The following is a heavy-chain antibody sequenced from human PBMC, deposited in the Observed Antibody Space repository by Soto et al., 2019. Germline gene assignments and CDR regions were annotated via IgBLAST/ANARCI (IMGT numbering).Heavy chain of an antibody. D-gene: IGHD6-19*01. V-gene: IGHV1-3*01. CDR1: GYTFTSYA. J-gene: IGHJ5*02. CDR3: AREQWLAQGFDP. Sequence: ASVTVSCKASGYTFTSYAMRWVRQAPGQRLEWMGWINAGNGNTKYSQKFQGRVTITRDTSASTAYMELSSLRSEDTAVYYCAREQWLAQGFDPWGQGTLVTVSS. CDR2: INAGNGNT.